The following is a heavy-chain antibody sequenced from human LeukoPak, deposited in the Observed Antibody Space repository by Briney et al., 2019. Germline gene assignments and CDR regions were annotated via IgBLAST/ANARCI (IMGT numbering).Heavy chain of an antibody. CDR1: GGSISSYC. V-gene: IGHV4-59*01. D-gene: IGHD5-18*01. CDR2: IYYSGST. Sequence: SETLSLTCTVSGGSISSYCWSWIRQPPGKGLEWIGYIYYSGSTNYNPSLKSRVTISVDTSKNQFSLKLSSVTAADTAVYYCARGNTAYYYYGMDVWGQGTTVTVSS. J-gene: IGHJ6*02. CDR3: ARGNTAYYYYGMDV.